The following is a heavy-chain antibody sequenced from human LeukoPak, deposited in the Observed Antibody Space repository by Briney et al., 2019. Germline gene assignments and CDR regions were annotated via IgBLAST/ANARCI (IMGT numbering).Heavy chain of an antibody. V-gene: IGHV3-48*04. J-gene: IGHJ4*02. D-gene: IGHD6-13*01. Sequence: GGSLRLSCAASGFTFSSYSMNWVRQAPGKGLEWGSYISSSSSTIYYADSVKGRFTISRDNAKNSLYLQMNSLRAEDTAVYYCARDTAYSSSWYRYYFDYWGQGTLDTVSS. CDR1: GFTFSSYS. CDR2: ISSSSSTI. CDR3: ARDTAYSSSWYRYYFDY.